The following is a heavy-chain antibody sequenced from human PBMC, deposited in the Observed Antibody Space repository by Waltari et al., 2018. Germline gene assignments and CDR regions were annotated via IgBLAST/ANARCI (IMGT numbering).Heavy chain of an antibody. J-gene: IGHJ5*02. Sequence: QLQLQESGPGLVKPSETLSLTCTVSGGSISSSSYYWGWIRQPPGKGLEWIGSIYYSGSTYYNPSLKSRVTISVDTSKNQFSLKLSSVTAADTAVYYCARGEGDYGGWFDPWGQGTLVTVSS. CDR2: IYYSGST. V-gene: IGHV4-39*07. CDR3: ARGEGDYGGWFDP. D-gene: IGHD4-17*01. CDR1: GGSISSSSYY.